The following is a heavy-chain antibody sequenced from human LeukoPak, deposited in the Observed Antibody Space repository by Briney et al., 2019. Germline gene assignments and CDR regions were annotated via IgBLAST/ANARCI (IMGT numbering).Heavy chain of an antibody. CDR3: GIAAAANGIDY. Sequence: ASVKVSCKASGGTFSSYAISWVRQAPGQGLEWMGRIIPILGIANYAQKFQGRVTITADKSTSTAYMELSSLRSEDTAVYYCGIAAAANGIDYWGQGTLVTVSS. V-gene: IGHV1-69*04. CDR1: GGTFSSYA. D-gene: IGHD6-13*01. J-gene: IGHJ4*02. CDR2: IIPILGIA.